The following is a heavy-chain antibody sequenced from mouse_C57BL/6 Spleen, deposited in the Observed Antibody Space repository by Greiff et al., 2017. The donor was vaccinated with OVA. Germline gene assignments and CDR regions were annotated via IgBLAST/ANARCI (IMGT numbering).Heavy chain of an antibody. CDR2: IYPGDGDT. CDR3: ARWGIYYDYDEFAY. D-gene: IGHD2-4*01. CDR1: GYAFSSSW. Sequence: QLQQSGPELVKPGASVKISCKASGYAFSSSWMNWVKQRPGKGLEWIGRIYPGDGDTNYNGKFKGKATLTSGKSSSTAYMQRSRLTSEDSAVYFCARWGIYYDYDEFAYWGQGTLVTVSA. J-gene: IGHJ3*01. V-gene: IGHV1-82*01.